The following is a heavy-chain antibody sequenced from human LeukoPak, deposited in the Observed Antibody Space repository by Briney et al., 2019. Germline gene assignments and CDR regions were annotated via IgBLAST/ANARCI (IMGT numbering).Heavy chain of an antibody. Sequence: TASETLSLTCTVTGDSISNYHWGWIRQPPGKGLKWIGDIFFSGSTTYNTSLKSRVTISVDPSKNPFSLKLSSVTAADTAVYYRARRRSSGNYNDTFDIWGQGTMVTVSS. CDR2: IFFSGST. CDR3: ARRRSSGNYNDTFDI. V-gene: IGHV4-59*08. CDR1: GDSISNYH. J-gene: IGHJ3*02. D-gene: IGHD3-22*01.